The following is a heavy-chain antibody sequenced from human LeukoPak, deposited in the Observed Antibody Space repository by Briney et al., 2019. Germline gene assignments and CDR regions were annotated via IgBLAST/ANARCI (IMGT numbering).Heavy chain of an antibody. CDR2: IYYSGST. CDR3: ARVFPYYYDSSGYYAFWFDP. V-gene: IGHV4-59*01. Sequence: SETLSLTCTVSGGSISSYYWSWIRQPPGKGLEWIGYIYYSGSTNYNPSLKSRVTISVDTSKNQFSLKLSSVTAADTAVYYCARVFPYYYDSSGYYAFWFDPWGQGTLVTVSS. CDR1: GGSISSYY. J-gene: IGHJ5*02. D-gene: IGHD3-22*01.